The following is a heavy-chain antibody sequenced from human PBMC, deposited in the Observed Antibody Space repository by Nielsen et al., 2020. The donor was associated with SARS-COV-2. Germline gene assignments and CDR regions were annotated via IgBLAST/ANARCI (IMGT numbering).Heavy chain of an antibody. Sequence: GESLKISCAASGFTFSDYYMSWIRQVPGKGLVWVSRINSDGSSATYADSVKGRFTISRDNAKSTLYLQMNSLRAEDTAVYYCSRRGTSGSGFAFDYWGQGTLVTVSS. D-gene: IGHD6-19*01. CDR1: GFTFSDYY. V-gene: IGHV3-74*01. CDR2: INSDGSSA. CDR3: SRRGTSGSGFAFDY. J-gene: IGHJ4*02.